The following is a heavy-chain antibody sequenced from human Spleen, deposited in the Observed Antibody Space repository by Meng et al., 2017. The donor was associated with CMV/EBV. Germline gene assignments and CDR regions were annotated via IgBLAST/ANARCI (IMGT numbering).Heavy chain of an antibody. V-gene: IGHV3-53*01. J-gene: IGHJ4*02. CDR1: GFTVSSNY. CDR3: VKEGRAWTPFD. D-gene: IGHD1-1*01. CDR2: IYSGGST. Sequence: GESLKISCAASGFTVSSNYMSWVRQAPGKGLEWVSVIYSGGSTYYADSVKGRFTISRDNSKNTLYLQMNSLRAEDTAVYYCVKEGRAWTPFDWGQGTLVTVSS.